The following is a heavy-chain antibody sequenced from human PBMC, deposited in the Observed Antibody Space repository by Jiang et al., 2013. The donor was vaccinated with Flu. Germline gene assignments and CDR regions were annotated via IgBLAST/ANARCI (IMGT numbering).Heavy chain of an antibody. J-gene: IGHJ4*02. V-gene: IGHV3-30-3*01. D-gene: IGHD5-18*01. Sequence: SDANRKYYADSVKGRFTISRDSFKNTLYLEMNSLRPEDTAVYYCGRDLTGGYSLDYWGQGTLVTVSS. CDR3: GRDLTGGYSLDY. CDR2: SDANRK.